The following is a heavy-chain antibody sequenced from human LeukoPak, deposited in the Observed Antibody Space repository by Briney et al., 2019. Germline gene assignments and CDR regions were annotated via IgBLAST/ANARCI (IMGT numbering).Heavy chain of an antibody. CDR1: GGSISSSSYY. Sequence: SETLSLTCTVSGGSISSSSYYWDWIRQPPGKGLEWIGSIYYSGSTYYNPSLKSRVTISVDTSKNQFPLKLSSVTAADTAVYYCATRYNWNYPFDYWGQGTLVTVSS. CDR3: ATRYNWNYPFDY. V-gene: IGHV4-39*01. J-gene: IGHJ4*02. CDR2: IYYSGST. D-gene: IGHD1-7*01.